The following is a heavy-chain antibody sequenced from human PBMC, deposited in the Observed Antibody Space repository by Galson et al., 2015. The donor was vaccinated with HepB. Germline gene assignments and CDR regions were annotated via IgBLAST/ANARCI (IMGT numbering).Heavy chain of an antibody. CDR2: IYPGDSDT. J-gene: IGHJ3*02. Sequence: QSGAEVKKPGESLKISCKGSGYRFNTYWIAWVRQMPGKGLEWMGIIYPGDSDTRYSPSFQGQVTISADKSISTAYLQWSSLKASDTAMYYYARHLGGGFPQGDAFDIWGQGTMVTVSS. D-gene: IGHD3-10*01. CDR1: GYRFNTYW. V-gene: IGHV5-51*01. CDR3: ARHLGGGFPQGDAFDI.